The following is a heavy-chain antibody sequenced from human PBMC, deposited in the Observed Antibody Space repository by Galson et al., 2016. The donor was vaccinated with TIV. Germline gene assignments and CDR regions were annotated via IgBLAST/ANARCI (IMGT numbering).Heavy chain of an antibody. V-gene: IGHV4-38-2*01. J-gene: IGHJ5*02. CDR3: ARHRQLDLEAWFDP. CDR1: GYSISSGFY. Sequence: LSLTCAVSGYSISSGFYWGWIRQSPGKGLEWIGSIYHSGTIYYNPSLKSRVTILLDTSKNQCSLKLRSVTAADTAVYYCARHRQLDLEAWFDPWGQGMLVTVSS. D-gene: IGHD6-6*01. CDR2: IYHSGTI.